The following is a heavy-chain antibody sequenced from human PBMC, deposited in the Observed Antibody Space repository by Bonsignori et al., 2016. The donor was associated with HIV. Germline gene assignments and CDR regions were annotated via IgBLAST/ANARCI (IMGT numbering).Heavy chain of an antibody. J-gene: IGHJ3*02. CDR3: AREGYWVKGKGETTIGALDI. V-gene: IGHV3-30-3*01. CDR2: ISNDESQK. D-gene: IGHD1-1*01. Sequence: VRQAPGKGLEWVAVISNDESQKYYADSVRGRFTISRDNSKNTLYLEMSSLKSEDTAVYYCAREGYWVKGKGETTIGALDIWGQGDNGHRLL.